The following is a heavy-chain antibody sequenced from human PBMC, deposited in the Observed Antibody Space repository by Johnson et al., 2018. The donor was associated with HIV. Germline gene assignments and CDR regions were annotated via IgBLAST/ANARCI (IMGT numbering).Heavy chain of an antibody. J-gene: IGHJ3*02. CDR1: GITLDDYV. V-gene: IGHV3-66*01. D-gene: IGHD1-1*01. CDR2: IYSGGST. CDR3: ASSSLRNEGGWGAFDI. Sequence: VQLVESGGGLVQPGRSLRLSCAASGITLDDYVMHWVRQPPGNGLEWVSIIYSGGSTYYADSVQGRFTISRDNSKNTLYLQMNSLRAEDTAVYYCASSSLRNEGGWGAFDIWGQGTMVTVSS.